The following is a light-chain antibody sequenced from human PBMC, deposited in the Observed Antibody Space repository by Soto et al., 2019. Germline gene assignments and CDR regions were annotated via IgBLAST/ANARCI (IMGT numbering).Light chain of an antibody. J-gene: IGKJ1*01. Sequence: EIEMTQSPATLSVSPGDRATLSCRASQSVSSSYLAWYQQKPGQAPRLLIYGASSRASGIPDRFSGSGSGTDFTLTISRLEPEDFAVYYCQQYGSSPGTFGQGTKVDIK. CDR3: QQYGSSPGT. CDR1: QSVSSSY. CDR2: GAS. V-gene: IGKV3-20*01.